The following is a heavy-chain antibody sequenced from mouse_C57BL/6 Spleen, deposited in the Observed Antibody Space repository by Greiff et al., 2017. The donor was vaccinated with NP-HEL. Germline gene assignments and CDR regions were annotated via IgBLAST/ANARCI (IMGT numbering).Heavy chain of an antibody. J-gene: IGHJ1*03. CDR2: ISSGSSNL. CDR1: GFTFSDYG. D-gene: IGHD1-1*02. Sequence: EVQLVESGGGLVKPGGSLKLSCAASGFTFSDYGMHWVRQAPEKGLEWVAYISSGSSNLYYADTVKGRFTISRDNAKNTLFLQQTSLRSEDTAMYYGAKRSGGSYDWYFDVWGTGTTVAVSS. CDR3: AKRSGGSYDWYFDV. V-gene: IGHV5-17*01.